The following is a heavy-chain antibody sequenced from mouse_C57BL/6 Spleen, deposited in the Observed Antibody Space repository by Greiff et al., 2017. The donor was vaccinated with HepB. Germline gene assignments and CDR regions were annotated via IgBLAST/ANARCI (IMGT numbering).Heavy chain of an antibody. CDR3: AREGDGYYVPFAY. CDR2: INPGSGGT. D-gene: IGHD2-3*01. CDR1: GYAFTNYL. Sequence: QVHVKQSGAELVRPGTSVKVSCKASGYAFTNYLIEWVKQRPGQGLEWIGVINPGSGGTNYNEKFKGKATLTADKSSSTAYMQLSSLTSEDSAVYFCAREGDGYYVPFAYWGQGTLVTVSA. J-gene: IGHJ3*01. V-gene: IGHV1-54*01.